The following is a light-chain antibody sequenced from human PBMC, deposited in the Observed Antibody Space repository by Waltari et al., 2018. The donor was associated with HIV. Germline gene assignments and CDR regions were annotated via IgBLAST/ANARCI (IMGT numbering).Light chain of an antibody. CDR3: QSYDSSLSAWV. CDR1: SSNIGAHYA. V-gene: IGLV1-40*01. J-gene: IGLJ3*02. CDR2: GNR. Sequence: QSVLTQPPSVSGAPGQRVTISCTGSSSNIGAHYAVHWYQQLPGTAPKVRIYGNRGRPSGVPDRFAGSKSGTSASLVITGLQAEDEANYYCQSYDSSLSAWVFGGGTKLTVL.